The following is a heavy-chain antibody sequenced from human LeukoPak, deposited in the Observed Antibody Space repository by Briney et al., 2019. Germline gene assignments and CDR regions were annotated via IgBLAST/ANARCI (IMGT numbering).Heavy chain of an antibody. V-gene: IGHV4-59*01. D-gene: IGHD3-10*01. Sequence: DPSETLSLTCTVSGATISSYYWSWIRQPPGKGLEWIGYIYYSGSTNYNPTLKSRVTISVDTSKNQFSLKLSSVTAADTAVYFCAGAGWLDYWGQGTLVTVSS. J-gene: IGHJ4*02. CDR3: AGAGWLDY. CDR2: IYYSGST. CDR1: GATISSYY.